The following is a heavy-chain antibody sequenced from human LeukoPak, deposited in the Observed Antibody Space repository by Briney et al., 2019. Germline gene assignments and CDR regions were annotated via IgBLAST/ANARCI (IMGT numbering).Heavy chain of an antibody. J-gene: IGHJ4*02. CDR1: GFTFSNYW. D-gene: IGHD3-22*01. V-gene: IGHV3-74*01. Sequence: PGGSLRLSCAASGFTFSNYWMHWVRQAPGKGLVWVSRINSDGSATNYADSVKGRFTISRDNAKNTLYLQMNSLGAKDTAVYYCARGYYDSRGDYWGQGTLVTVSS. CDR3: ARGYYDSRGDY. CDR2: INSDGSAT.